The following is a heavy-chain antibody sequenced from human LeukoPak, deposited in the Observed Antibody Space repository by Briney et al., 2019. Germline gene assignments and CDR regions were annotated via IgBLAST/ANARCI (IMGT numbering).Heavy chain of an antibody. CDR3: ARENPEIAVAGGAPYYH. CDR2: IYYSGST. Sequence: PSETLSLTCTVSGGSISSSSYYWGWIRQPPGKGLEWIGSIYYSGSTYYNPSLKSRVTISVDTSKNQFSLKLSSVTAADTAVYYCARENPEIAVAGGAPYYHWGQGTLVTVSS. J-gene: IGHJ5*02. D-gene: IGHD6-19*01. V-gene: IGHV4-39*07. CDR1: GGSISSSSYY.